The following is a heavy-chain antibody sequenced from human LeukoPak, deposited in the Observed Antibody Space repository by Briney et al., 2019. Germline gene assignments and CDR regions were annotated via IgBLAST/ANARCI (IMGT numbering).Heavy chain of an antibody. CDR3: ARHPPPDDILTGCDY. V-gene: IGHV1-18*01. CDR1: GYTFTSYG. D-gene: IGHD3-9*01. J-gene: IGHJ4*02. CDR2: ISAYNGDT. Sequence: ASVKVSCKASGYTFTSYGISWVRQAPGQGLEWMGWISAYNGDTNYAQKLQGRVTMTTDTSTSTAYMELRSLRSDDTAVYYCARHPPPDDILTGCDYWGQGTLATVSS.